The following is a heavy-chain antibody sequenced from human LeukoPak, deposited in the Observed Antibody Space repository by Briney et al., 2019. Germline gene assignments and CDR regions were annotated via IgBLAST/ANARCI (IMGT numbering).Heavy chain of an antibody. CDR2: IRQSGDIT. Sequence: GGSLILSCAASEFTFSNYVMNWVRQAPGKGLEWASSIRQSGDITYYADSVKGRFTISRDNSKNTPSLQMNSLSREDTAIYYCVRRGGSDGWGAFDIWGQGTVVTVSS. J-gene: IGHJ3*02. V-gene: IGHV3-23*01. D-gene: IGHD5-24*01. CDR3: VRRGGSDGWGAFDI. CDR1: EFTFSNYV.